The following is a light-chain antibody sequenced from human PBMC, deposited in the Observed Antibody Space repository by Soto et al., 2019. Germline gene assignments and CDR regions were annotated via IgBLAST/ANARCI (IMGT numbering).Light chain of an antibody. V-gene: IGKV3-20*01. CDR2: AAS. CDR3: KQYGSSPT. J-gene: IGKJ1*01. CDR1: QSVSSSY. Sequence: LLTQSPGTLSLSPGDSATLSCRASQSVSSSYLAWYQQKPGQAPRLLIYAASSRATGIQDSFSGSGSGTDSTLTISRLEPEDFAVYYCKQYGSSPTCGQGTKGDIK.